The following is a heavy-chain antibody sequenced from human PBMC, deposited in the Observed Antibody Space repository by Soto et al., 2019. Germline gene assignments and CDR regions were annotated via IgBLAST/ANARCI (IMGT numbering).Heavy chain of an antibody. CDR1: GYTFTSYG. CDR2: ISAYNGNT. CDR3: ARDIFDFWSGYPYYYYGMDV. J-gene: IGHJ6*02. Sequence: ASVKVSCKASGYTFTSYGISWVRQAPGQGLEWMGWISAYNGNTNYAQKLQGRVTMTTDTSTSTAYMELRSLRSDDTAVYYCARDIFDFWSGYPYYYYGMDVWGQGTTVTASS. D-gene: IGHD3-3*01. V-gene: IGHV1-18*04.